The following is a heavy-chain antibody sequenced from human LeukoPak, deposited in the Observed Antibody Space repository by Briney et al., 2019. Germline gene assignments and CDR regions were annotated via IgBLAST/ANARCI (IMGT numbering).Heavy chain of an antibody. Sequence: GGSLRLSCAASGFTFSNYSLTWVRQAPGKGLEWVSCISSTSSGIYYADSVKGRFTISRDNAKNALYLQMNSLRAEDTAVYFCVKGMRLFDHWGQGTLVTVSS. V-gene: IGHV3-48*04. J-gene: IGHJ4*02. CDR1: GFTFSNYS. D-gene: IGHD3-16*01. CDR2: ISSTSSGI. CDR3: VKGMRLFDH.